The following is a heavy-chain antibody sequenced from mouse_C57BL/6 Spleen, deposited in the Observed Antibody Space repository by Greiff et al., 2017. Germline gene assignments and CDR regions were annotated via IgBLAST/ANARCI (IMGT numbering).Heavy chain of an antibody. D-gene: IGHD3-2*02. CDR1: GYTFTSYW. Sequence: QVQLKQPGAELVMPGASVKLSCKASGYTFTSYWMHWVKQRPGQGLEWIGEIDPSDSYTNYNQKFKGKSTLTVDKSSSTAYMQLSSLTSEDSAVYYCARGQPRLGAWFAYWGQGTLVTVSA. CDR2: IDPSDSYT. V-gene: IGHV1-69*01. J-gene: IGHJ3*01. CDR3: ARGQPRLGAWFAY.